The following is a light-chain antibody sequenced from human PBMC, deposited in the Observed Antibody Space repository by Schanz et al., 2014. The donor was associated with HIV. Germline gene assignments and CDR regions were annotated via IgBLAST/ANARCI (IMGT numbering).Light chain of an antibody. CDR3: SSYTSSNTLEV. Sequence: QSVLTQPASVSGSPGQSISISCTGTSGDVGSYNYVSWYQQHPGKAPKLMIYDVSNRPSGVSNRFSGSKSGNTASLTISGLQAEDEADYYCSSYTSSNTLEVFGTGTKLTVL. J-gene: IGLJ1*01. CDR2: DVS. CDR1: SGDVGSYNY. V-gene: IGLV2-14*03.